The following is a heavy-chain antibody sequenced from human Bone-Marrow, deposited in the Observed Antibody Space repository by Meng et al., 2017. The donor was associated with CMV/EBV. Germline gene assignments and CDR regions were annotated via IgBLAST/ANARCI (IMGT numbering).Heavy chain of an antibody. D-gene: IGHD4-17*01. CDR2: IYYSGST. V-gene: IGHV4-30-4*08. Sequence: VPLQEPGPGLGKPSRTLSLTCTVSGGSISSGDYYWSWIRQPPGKGLEWIWYIYYSGSTYYNPSLKSRVTISVDTSKNQFSLKLSSVTAADTAVYYCIGGVVYGDYVGYFDYWGQGTLVTVSS. CDR3: IGGVVYGDYVGYFDY. J-gene: IGHJ4*02. CDR1: GGSISSGDYY.